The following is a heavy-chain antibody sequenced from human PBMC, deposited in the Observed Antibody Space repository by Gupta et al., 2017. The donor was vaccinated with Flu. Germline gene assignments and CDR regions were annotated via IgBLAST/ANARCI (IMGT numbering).Heavy chain of an antibody. CDR2: IYYSGST. CDR3: ARGRRGYSYGDY. J-gene: IGHJ4*02. D-gene: IGHD5-18*01. V-gene: IGHV4-39*01. CDR1: GGSISTSSYY. Sequence: QLQLQESGPGLVKPSETLSLTCTVSGGSISTSSYYWGWIRQPPGKGLEWIGSIYYSGSTYYNPALKSRVTISVDTSKKQFSLKLRSVTAADTAVYYCARGRRGYSYGDYGGQGTLVTVSS.